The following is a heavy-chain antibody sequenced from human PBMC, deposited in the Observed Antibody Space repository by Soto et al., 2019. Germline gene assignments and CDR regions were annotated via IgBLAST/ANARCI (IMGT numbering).Heavy chain of an antibody. V-gene: IGHV4-30-4*01. Sequence: PSETLSLTCTVSGGSISSGYYYWSWIRQPPGKGLEWIGYIYYSGSTYYNPSLKSRVTISVDTSKNQFSLKLSSVTAADTAVYYCAREMTTYGFDYWGQGTLVTVSS. J-gene: IGHJ4*02. CDR1: GGSISSGYYY. D-gene: IGHD4-17*01. CDR3: AREMTTYGFDY. CDR2: IYYSGST.